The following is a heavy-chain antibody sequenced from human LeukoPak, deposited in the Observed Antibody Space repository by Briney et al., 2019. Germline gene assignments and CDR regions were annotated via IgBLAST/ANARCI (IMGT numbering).Heavy chain of an antibody. Sequence: GGSLRLSCAASGFTFSDYYMSWIRQAPGKGLEWVSYISSSGSTIYYADSVKSRFTISRDNAKNSLYLQMNSLRAEDTAVYYCARDGPERITMVRGPPDYWGQGTLVTVSS. CDR1: GFTFSDYY. CDR3: ARDGPERITMVRGPPDY. V-gene: IGHV3-11*01. J-gene: IGHJ4*02. D-gene: IGHD3-10*01. CDR2: ISSSGSTI.